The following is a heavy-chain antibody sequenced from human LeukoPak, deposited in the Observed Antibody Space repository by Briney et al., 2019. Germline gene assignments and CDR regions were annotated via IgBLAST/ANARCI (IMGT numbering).Heavy chain of an antibody. CDR3: ARRYCSSTSCHLDY. J-gene: IGHJ4*02. CDR2: ISSSSNTI. D-gene: IGHD2-2*01. Sequence: PGGSLRLSCAASGFTFSSYSMNWVLQAPGKGLEWISYISSSSNTIYYADSVKGRFTISRDNAKNSLYLQMNSLRAEDTAVYYCARRYCSSTSCHLDYWGQGTLVTVSS. CDR1: GFTFSSYS. V-gene: IGHV3-48*01.